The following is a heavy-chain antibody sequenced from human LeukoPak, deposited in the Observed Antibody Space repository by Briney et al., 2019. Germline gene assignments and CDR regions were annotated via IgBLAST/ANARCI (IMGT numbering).Heavy chain of an antibody. CDR1: GVAIFSKSYY. Sequence: SETLSLIRTVSGVAIFSKSYYWGSVRQPPGKGLEWIGSIYHSESAYYNPSLKSRIAISMDTSNNQFCRNLNSLTPADTAVYSCARDRLSQGAFDIWGQGTVVTVSS. CDR2: IYHSESA. J-gene: IGHJ3*02. V-gene: IGHV4-39*07. CDR3: ARDRLSQGAFDI.